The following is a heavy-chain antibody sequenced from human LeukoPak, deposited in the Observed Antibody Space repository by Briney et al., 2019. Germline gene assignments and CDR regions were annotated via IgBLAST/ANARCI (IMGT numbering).Heavy chain of an antibody. V-gene: IGHV3-53*01. CDR3: AKAHSSMGAAGLFDY. CDR1: GFTVSSNF. D-gene: IGHD6-13*01. J-gene: IGHJ4*02. CDR2: IYSGGTT. Sequence: PGGSLRLSCAASGFTVSSNFMSWVRQAPGKGLEWVSVIYSGGTTFYADSVKGRFTIPRDDSKNTLYLQMSSLKAEDTAVYYCAKAHSSMGAAGLFDYWGQGTLVTVSS.